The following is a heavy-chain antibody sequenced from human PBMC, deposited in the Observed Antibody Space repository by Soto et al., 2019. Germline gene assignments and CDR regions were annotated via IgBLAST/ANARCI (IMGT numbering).Heavy chain of an antibody. CDR2: LVVGSGNT. J-gene: IGHJ4*02. CDR1: GFMFTRSS. CDR3: AAVPVLRFLKWLPAYFDY. D-gene: IGHD3-3*01. Sequence: SVKVSCKTSGFMFTRSSVQWVRQARGQRLEWIGWLVVGSGNTHYAQHFQERVTLTRDMSTGTAYMELSSLRSEDTAVYYCAAVPVLRFLKWLPAYFDYWGQGTLVTVSS. V-gene: IGHV1-58*01.